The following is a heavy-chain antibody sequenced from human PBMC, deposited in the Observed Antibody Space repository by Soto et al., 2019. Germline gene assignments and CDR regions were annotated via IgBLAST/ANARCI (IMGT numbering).Heavy chain of an antibody. V-gene: IGHV1-3*01. D-gene: IGHD3-3*01. CDR2: INAGNGNT. Sequence: ASVKVSCKASGYTFTSYAMHWVRQAPGQRLEWMGWINAGNGNTKYSQKFQGRVTITRDTSASTAYMELSSLRSEDTAVYYCATMGDYDFWRCYSPERSFDYWGQGTLDTVSS. J-gene: IGHJ4*02. CDR1: GYTFTSYA. CDR3: ATMGDYDFWRCYSPERSFDY.